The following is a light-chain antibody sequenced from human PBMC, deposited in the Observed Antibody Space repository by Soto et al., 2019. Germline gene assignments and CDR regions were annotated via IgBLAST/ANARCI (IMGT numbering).Light chain of an antibody. J-gene: IGLJ2*01. Sequence: QSALTQPASVSGSPGQSITISCTGTSSDIGGYNYVSWYQQHPGKAPKLMIYGVSNRPSGVSGRFFGSKSGNTASLTISGRHHVDEDDFYCSAYISRSSTLVFGGGTKVTVL. CDR1: SSDIGGYNY. CDR2: GVS. CDR3: SAYISRSSTLV. V-gene: IGLV2-14*01.